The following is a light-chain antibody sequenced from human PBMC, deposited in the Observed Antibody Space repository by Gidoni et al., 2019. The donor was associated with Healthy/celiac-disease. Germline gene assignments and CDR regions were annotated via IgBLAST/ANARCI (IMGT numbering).Light chain of an antibody. CDR3: QQYNNWPPWT. J-gene: IGKJ1*01. CDR2: VAS. Sequence: IVMTQSPATLSVSPGERATLSCRASQSVSSNLAWYQQKPGQAPRHLIYVASTRATGITARFSGSGSGTEFILTIISLQSEDFAVYYCQQYNNWPPWTFGQGTKVEIK. V-gene: IGKV3-15*01. CDR1: QSVSSN.